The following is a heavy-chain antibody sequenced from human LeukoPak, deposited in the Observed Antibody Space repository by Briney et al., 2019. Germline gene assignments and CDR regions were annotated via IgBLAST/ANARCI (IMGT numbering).Heavy chain of an antibody. CDR2: IYHSGST. J-gene: IGHJ3*02. D-gene: IGHD1-26*01. CDR1: GGSISSGGYS. Sequence: SETLSLTCAVSGGSISSGGYSWSWIRQPPGKGLEWIGEIYHSGSTNYNPSLKSRVTISVDKSKNQFPLKLSSVTASDTAVYYCAGDSGGSYPKGAFDIWGQGTMVTVSS. V-gene: IGHV4-30-2*01. CDR3: AGDSGGSYPKGAFDI.